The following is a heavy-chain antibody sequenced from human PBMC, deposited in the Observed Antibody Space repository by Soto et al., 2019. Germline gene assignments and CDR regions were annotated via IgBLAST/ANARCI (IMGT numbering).Heavy chain of an antibody. CDR3: ARGRSGGSRYYYDSSGYYLDY. D-gene: IGHD3-22*01. Sequence: SETLSLTCAVYGGSFSGYYWSWIRQPPGKGLEWIGEINHSGSTNYNPSLKSRVTISVDTSKNQFSLKLSSVTAADTAVYYCARGRSGGSRYYYDSSGYYLDYWRQGTLVTVSS. V-gene: IGHV4-34*01. J-gene: IGHJ4*02. CDR1: GGSFSGYY. CDR2: INHSGST.